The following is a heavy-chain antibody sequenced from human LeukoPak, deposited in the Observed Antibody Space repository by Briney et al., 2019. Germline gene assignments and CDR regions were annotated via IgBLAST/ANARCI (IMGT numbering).Heavy chain of an antibody. V-gene: IGHV3-23*01. D-gene: IGHD6-19*01. CDR1: GFTFSSYA. J-gene: IGHJ5*02. Sequence: PGGSLRLSCAASGFTFSSYAMSWVRQAPGKGLEWVSVINGSGGSTYYADSVKGRFTISRDNSKNTLYLQMNSLRSEDTAVYYCARGGYSSGWYGTGGSSFDPWGQGTLVTVSS. CDR3: ARGGYSSGWYGTGGSSFDP. CDR2: INGSGGST.